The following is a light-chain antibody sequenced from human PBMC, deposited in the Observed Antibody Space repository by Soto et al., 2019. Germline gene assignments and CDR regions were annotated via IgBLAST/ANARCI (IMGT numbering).Light chain of an antibody. CDR3: QTWDTGIRV. V-gene: IGLV4-69*01. J-gene: IGLJ2*01. CDR1: SGHSNYV. CDR2: LNSDGSH. Sequence: QLVLTQSPSASASLGASVKLTCTLSSGHSNYVIAWHQQQPEKGPRYLMKLNSDGSHSKGDGIPDRFSGSSSGAERYLTISSLQSEDEDDYYCQTWDTGIRVFGGGTKVTVL.